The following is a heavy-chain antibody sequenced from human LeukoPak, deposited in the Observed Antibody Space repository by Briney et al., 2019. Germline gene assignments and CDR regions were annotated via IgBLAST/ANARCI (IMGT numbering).Heavy chain of an antibody. CDR2: TYNDGST. CDR1: GLTVSSSY. CDR3: ARNILFAFDI. D-gene: IGHD2/OR15-2a*01. Sequence: GGSLRLSCAASGLTVSSSYMSWVRQASGKGLEWVSITYNDGSTYYADSMKGRFTISRDNSKNTLCLQVNSLRAEDTAMYYCARNILFAFDIWGQGTMVTVSS. V-gene: IGHV3-53*01. J-gene: IGHJ3*02.